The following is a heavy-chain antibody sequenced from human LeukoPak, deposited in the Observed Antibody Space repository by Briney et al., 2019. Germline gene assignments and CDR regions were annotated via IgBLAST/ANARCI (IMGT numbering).Heavy chain of an antibody. Sequence: GGSLRLSCAVSRFAFSTYAMTWVRQAPGQGLEYVSTISSNGADTYYADSVKGRFTISRDNSKNTLYLQMTSLRVEDTAVYYCPNYRKPRGLDYWGQGTLVTVSS. V-gene: IGHV3-23*01. J-gene: IGHJ4*02. CDR2: ISSNGADT. CDR3: PNYRKPRGLDY. D-gene: IGHD1-14*01. CDR1: RFAFSTYA.